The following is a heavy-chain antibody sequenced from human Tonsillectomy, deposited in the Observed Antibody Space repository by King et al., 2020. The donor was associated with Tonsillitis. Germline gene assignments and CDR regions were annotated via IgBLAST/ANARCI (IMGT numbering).Heavy chain of an antibody. CDR2: IYYSGST. V-gene: IGHV4-59*01. CDR3: ARGSSGSYWTDLGCFDY. Sequence: QLQESGPGLVKPSETLSLTCTVSGGSISSYYWSWIRQPPGKGLEWIGYIYYSGSTNYNPSLQSRVTISVDTSKNQFSLKLSSVTAADTAVYYCARGSSGSYWTDLGCFDYWGQGTLVTVSS. CDR1: GGSISSYY. J-gene: IGHJ4*02. D-gene: IGHD3-10*01.